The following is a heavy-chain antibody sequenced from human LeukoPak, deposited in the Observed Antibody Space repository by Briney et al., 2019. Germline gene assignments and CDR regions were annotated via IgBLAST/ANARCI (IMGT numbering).Heavy chain of an antibody. CDR1: GGPVSSGNNY. CDR3: AGVRGIISRNWFDP. D-gene: IGHD3-10*01. Sequence: PSETLSLTCTVAGGPVSSGNNYWTWIRQPPGKGLEWIGTIYYGGSTYYNPSLKSRVTISVDTSKNQFSLKLSSVTAADTAVYFCAGVRGIISRNWFDPWGHGTLVTVSS. J-gene: IGHJ5*02. V-gene: IGHV4-39*01. CDR2: IYYGGST.